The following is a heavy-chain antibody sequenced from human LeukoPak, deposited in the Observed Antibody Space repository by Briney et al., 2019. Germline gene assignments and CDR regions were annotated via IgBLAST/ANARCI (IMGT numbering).Heavy chain of an antibody. CDR2: IHTRGST. D-gene: IGHD5-18*01. CDR1: GGSIRSGSYY. CDR3: ARADLIQLWNSIDY. Sequence: SETVSLTCTVSGGSIRSGSYYWSWIRRPAGKGLEWIGRIHTRGSTNYNPSRRSRVTISVDTSKNQFSLKLSSVTAADTAVYYCARADLIQLWNSIDYWGQGTLVTVSS. J-gene: IGHJ4*02. V-gene: IGHV4-61*02.